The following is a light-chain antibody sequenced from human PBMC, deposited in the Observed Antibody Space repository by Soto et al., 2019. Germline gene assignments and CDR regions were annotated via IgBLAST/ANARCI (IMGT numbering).Light chain of an antibody. CDR3: STYGGSDNYV. CDR1: SSDVGGYNY. J-gene: IGLJ1*01. V-gene: IGLV2-8*01. Sequence: SVLTQPPSASGSLGQSVTISYNGTSSDVGGYNYVSWYQHHPGKAPKLMIYEVSQRPSGVPDRSSGSKSGNTASLTVSGLQAEDEADYYCSTYGGSDNYVFGTGTKVTVL. CDR2: EVS.